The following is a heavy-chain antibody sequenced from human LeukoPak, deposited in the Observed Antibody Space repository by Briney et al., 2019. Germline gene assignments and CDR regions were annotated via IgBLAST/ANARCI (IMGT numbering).Heavy chain of an antibody. D-gene: IGHD2-2*01. CDR2: ISGSGDIT. CDR1: GFNFGNNG. J-gene: IGHJ6*02. V-gene: IGHV3-23*01. CDR3: AKYQVPAADPYYYYGMDV. Sequence: GGSLRLSCAASGFNFGNNGMTWVRQPPGKGLEWVSAISGSGDITYNADSVKGRFTISRDNSKNTLYLQMNSLRAEDTAVYYCAKYQVPAADPYYYYGMDVWGQGTTVTVSS.